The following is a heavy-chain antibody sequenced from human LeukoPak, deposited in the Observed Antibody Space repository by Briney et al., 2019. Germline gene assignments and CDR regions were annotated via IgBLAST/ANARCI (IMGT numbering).Heavy chain of an antibody. CDR2: ISSSSSYI. D-gene: IGHD3-3*01. CDR1: GFTFSSYS. V-gene: IGHV3-21*01. J-gene: IGHJ6*03. CDR3: ARGIRFLTRTGYYYMDV. Sequence: GGSLRLSCAASGFTFSSYSMNWVRQAPGKGLEWVSSISSSSSYIYYADSVKGRFTISRDNAKNSLYLQMNCLRAEDTAVHYCARGIRFLTRTGYYYMDVWGKGTTVTVSS.